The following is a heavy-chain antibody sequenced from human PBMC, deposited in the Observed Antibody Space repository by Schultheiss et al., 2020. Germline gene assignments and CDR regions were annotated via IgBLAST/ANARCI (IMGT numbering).Heavy chain of an antibody. CDR1: GFTFSSYW. CDR3: AADFWGYSDN. V-gene: IGHV3-7*01. Sequence: GGSLRLSCAASGFTFSSYWMSWVRQAPGKGLEWVANIKQDGSETFHVDSVKGRFTISRDNAKNSLYLQMNSLRAEDTAVYYCAADFWGYSDNWGQGTLVTVSS. J-gene: IGHJ4*02. D-gene: IGHD5-12*01. CDR2: IKQDGSET.